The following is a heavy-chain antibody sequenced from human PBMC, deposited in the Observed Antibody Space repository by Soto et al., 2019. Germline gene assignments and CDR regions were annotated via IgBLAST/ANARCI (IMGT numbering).Heavy chain of an antibody. J-gene: IGHJ4*02. CDR1: GGSIHSSYW. Sequence: QVQLQESGPGLVKPSGTLSLICDVSGGSIHSSYWWSWLRQPPGRRLEWIGEIFHLGGATYNPSFEGRVTSSVDKAKNQFCLKLSSVTAADSAIYFCARGFDYWGPGILVTVSS. V-gene: IGHV4-4*02. CDR3: ARGFDY. CDR2: IFHLGGA.